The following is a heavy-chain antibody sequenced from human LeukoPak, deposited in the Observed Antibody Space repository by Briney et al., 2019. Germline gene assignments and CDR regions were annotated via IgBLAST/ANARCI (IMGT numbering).Heavy chain of an antibody. CDR1: GLTFSNVW. D-gene: IGHD2-2*02. J-gene: IGHJ4*02. CDR2: IKSKTHGGTT. Sequence: GGSLRLSCVVSGLTFSNVWMSWVRQARGKGLEWVGRIKSKTHGGTTDYAAPVYGRFTVSRDDSKNTLYLQMNSLQTEDTAVYYCTTFSDCTSSLCYTHYWGQGTLVTVSS. CDR3: TTFSDCTSSLCYTHY. V-gene: IGHV3-15*01.